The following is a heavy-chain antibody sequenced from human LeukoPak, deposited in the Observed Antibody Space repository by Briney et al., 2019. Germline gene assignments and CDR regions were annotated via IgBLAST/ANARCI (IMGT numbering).Heavy chain of an antibody. CDR3: ARQISGYTTYYYYYGMGV. J-gene: IGHJ6*02. CDR2: MNPNSGNT. CDR1: GYTFTSYD. D-gene: IGHD3-22*01. V-gene: IGHV1-8*01. Sequence: ASVKVSCKASGYTFTSYDINWVRQTTGQGLEWMGWMNPNSGNTGYAQKFQGRVSMTRNTSTSTAYMELSSLRSEDTAVYYCARQISGYTTYYYYYGMGVWGQGTTVTVSS.